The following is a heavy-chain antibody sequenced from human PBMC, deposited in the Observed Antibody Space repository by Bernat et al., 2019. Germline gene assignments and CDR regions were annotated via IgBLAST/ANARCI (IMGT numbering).Heavy chain of an antibody. V-gene: IGHV3-33*01. D-gene: IGHD3-10*01. CDR1: GFTFSSFG. J-gene: IGHJ4*02. CDR2: IWPDGSHK. CDR3: ARDGAFRELGDY. Sequence: QVQLVESGGGVVQPGKSLRLSCAGSGFTFSSFGIPWVRHALGKGLVWVAFIWPDGSHKQFADAVKGQFAISRDNSKNTVFLQIDSLRGDDTAVYYCARDGAFRELGDYWGRGTLVTVSS.